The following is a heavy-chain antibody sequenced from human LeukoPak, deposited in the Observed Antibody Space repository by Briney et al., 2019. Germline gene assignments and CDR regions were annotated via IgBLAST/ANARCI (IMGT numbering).Heavy chain of an antibody. D-gene: IGHD2-8*01. CDR3: ARDSLLYEMRGMDV. CDR1: GVSMSNYY. CDR2: IYHSGST. V-gene: IGHV4-59*01. J-gene: IGHJ6*02. Sequence: PSETLSLTCTVSGVSMSNYYWSWIRQPPGKGLEWIGCIYHSGSTSYNPSLKSRVAISVDTSKNQFSLKLTSVTAADTAVYYCARDSLLYEMRGMDVWGQGTTVTVSS.